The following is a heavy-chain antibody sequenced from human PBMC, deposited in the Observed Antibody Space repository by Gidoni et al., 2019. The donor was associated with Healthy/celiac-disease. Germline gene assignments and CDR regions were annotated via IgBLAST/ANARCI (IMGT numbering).Heavy chain of an antibody. CDR1: GGSFSGYY. CDR3: ARGRAAAGYDY. V-gene: IGHV4-34*01. Sequence: QVQLQQWGAGLLKPSEPLSLTCAVYGGSFSGYYWSWIRQPPGKGLEWIGEINHSGSTNYNPSLKSRVTISVDTSKNQFSLKLSSVTAADTAVYYCARGRAAAGYDYWGQGTLVTVSS. D-gene: IGHD6-13*01. CDR2: INHSGST. J-gene: IGHJ4*02.